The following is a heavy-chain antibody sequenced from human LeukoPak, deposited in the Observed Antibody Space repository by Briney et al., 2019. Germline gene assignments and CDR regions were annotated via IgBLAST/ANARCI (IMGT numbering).Heavy chain of an antibody. V-gene: IGHV3-21*01. CDR1: GFTFSSYS. Sequence: GGSLRLSCVASGFTFSSYSMNWVRQAPGKGLEWVSFISSSSSYIYYADSVKGRFTISRDNAKNSMYLQMNSLRAEDTAVYYCARADGSGDDFFDYWGQGTLVTVSS. D-gene: IGHD3-10*01. CDR2: ISSSSSYI. CDR3: ARADGSGDDFFDY. J-gene: IGHJ4*02.